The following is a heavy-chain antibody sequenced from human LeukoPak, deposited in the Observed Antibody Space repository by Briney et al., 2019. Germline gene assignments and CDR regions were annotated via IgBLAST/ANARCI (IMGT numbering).Heavy chain of an antibody. D-gene: IGHD3-10*01. J-gene: IGHJ4*02. Sequence: PGGSLRLSCAASGFTFSSYEMNWVRQAPGKGLEWVSYISSSGSTIYYADSVKGRFTISRDNAKNSLYLQMNSLRAEDTAVYYCARVRTVYGSGSYYSLDPLYDYWGQGTLVTVSS. V-gene: IGHV3-48*03. CDR3: ARVRTVYGSGSYYSLDPLYDY. CDR2: ISSSGSTI. CDR1: GFTFSSYE.